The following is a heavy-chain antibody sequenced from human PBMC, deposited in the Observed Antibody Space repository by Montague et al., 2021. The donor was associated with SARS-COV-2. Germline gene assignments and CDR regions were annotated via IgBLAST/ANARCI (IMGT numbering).Heavy chain of an antibody. CDR2: IYYSGST. CDR1: GGSISSYY. CDR3: ARGIPIAAALINWFDP. V-gene: IGHV4-59*01. J-gene: IGHJ5*02. D-gene: IGHD6-13*01. Sequence: SKTLSLTCTVSGGSISSYYWSWIRQPPGKGLEWIGYIYYSGSTNCNPSLKSRVTISVDTSKNQFSLKLSSVTAADTAVYYCARGIPIAAALINWFDPWGQGTLVTVSS.